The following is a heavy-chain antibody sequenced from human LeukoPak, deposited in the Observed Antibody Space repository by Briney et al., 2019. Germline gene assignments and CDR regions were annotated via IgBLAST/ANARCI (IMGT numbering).Heavy chain of an antibody. D-gene: IGHD3-22*01. V-gene: IGHV4-34*01. CDR3: ARHLLTYYYDSSGYLDYFDY. J-gene: IGHJ4*02. Sequence: PSETLSLTCAVYGGFFSGYYWSWIRQPPGKGLEWIGSIYYSGSTYYNPSLKSRVTISVDTSKNQFSLKLSSVTAADTAVYYCARHLLTYYYDSSGYLDYFDYWGQGTLVTVSS. CDR2: IYYSGST. CDR1: GGFFSGYY.